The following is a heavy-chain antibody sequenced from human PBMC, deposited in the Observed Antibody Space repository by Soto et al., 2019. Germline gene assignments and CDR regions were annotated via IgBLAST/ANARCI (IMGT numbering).Heavy chain of an antibody. Sequence: ASVKVSCKASAYTFTSYAMHWVRQAPGQRLEWMGWINAGNGNTKYSQKFQGRVTITRDTSASTAYMELSSLRSEDTAVYYCARELNYYDSSGYYYEGRYFDYWGQGTLVNVSS. J-gene: IGHJ4*02. V-gene: IGHV1-3*01. D-gene: IGHD3-22*01. CDR3: ARELNYYDSSGYYYEGRYFDY. CDR1: AYTFTSYA. CDR2: INAGNGNT.